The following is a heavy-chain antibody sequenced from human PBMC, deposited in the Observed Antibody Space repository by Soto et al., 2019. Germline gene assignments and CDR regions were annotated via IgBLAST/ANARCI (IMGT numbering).Heavy chain of an antibody. V-gene: IGHV4-59*08. J-gene: IGHJ4*02. CDR2: IYYSGST. Sequence: QVQLQESGPGLVKPSETLSLTCTVSGGSISSYYWSWIRQPPGKGLEWIGYIYYSGSTNYNPSLKSRVTIPVHTSKNQFSPKLSSVPAADTAVYYCARRYGDYFDYWGQGTLVTVSS. D-gene: IGHD4-17*01. CDR3: ARRYGDYFDY. CDR1: GGSISSYY.